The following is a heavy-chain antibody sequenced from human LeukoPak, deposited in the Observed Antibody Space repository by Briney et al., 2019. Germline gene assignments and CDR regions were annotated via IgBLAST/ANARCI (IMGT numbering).Heavy chain of an antibody. CDR2: ISYDGSNK. D-gene: IGHD3-3*01. Sequence: PGGSLRLSCAASGFTFSSYAIHWVRQAPGKGLEWVAVISYDGSNKYYADSVKGRFTISRDNSKNTLWLQMNSLRAEDTAVYYCAKGHDFWSGYAPTNNWFDPWGQGTLVTVSS. CDR1: GFTFSSYA. CDR3: AKGHDFWSGYAPTNNWFDP. V-gene: IGHV3-30-3*01. J-gene: IGHJ5*01.